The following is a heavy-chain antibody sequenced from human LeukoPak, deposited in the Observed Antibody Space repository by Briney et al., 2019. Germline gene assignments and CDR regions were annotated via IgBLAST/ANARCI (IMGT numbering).Heavy chain of an antibody. CDR2: ISYDGSNK. Sequence: GRSLRLSCAASGFTFSSYGMHWVRQAPAKGLEWVAVISYDGSNKYYADSVKGRFTISRDNSKNTLYLQMNSLRAEDTAVYYCAKTYSGYDSDDYWGQGTLVTVSS. CDR1: GFTFSSYG. D-gene: IGHD5-12*01. J-gene: IGHJ4*02. V-gene: IGHV3-30*18. CDR3: AKTYSGYDSDDY.